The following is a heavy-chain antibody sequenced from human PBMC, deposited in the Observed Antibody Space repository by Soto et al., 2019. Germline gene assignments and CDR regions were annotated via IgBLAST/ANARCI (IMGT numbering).Heavy chain of an antibody. CDR2: ISWNSGSI. V-gene: IGHV3-9*03. Sequence: EVQLVESGGGLVQPGRSLRLSCAASGFTFDDYAMHWVRQAPGKGLEWVSGISWNSGSIGYADSVKGRFTISRDNAKNSLYLQMNSLRAEDMALYYCARVAATRQSFDYWGQGTLVTVSS. CDR1: GFTFDDYA. D-gene: IGHD2-15*01. J-gene: IGHJ4*02. CDR3: ARVAATRQSFDY.